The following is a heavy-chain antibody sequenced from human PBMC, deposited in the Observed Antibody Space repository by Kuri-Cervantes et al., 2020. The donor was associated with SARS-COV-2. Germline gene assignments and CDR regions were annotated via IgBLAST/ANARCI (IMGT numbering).Heavy chain of an antibody. Sequence: SQTLSLTCAVSGGSISSYYWSWIRQPPGKGLEWIGYIYYSGSTYYNPSLKSRVTISVDTSKNQFSLKLSSVTAADTAVYYCARRGLNIVVVPATSIIHDAFNIWGQGTMVTVSS. J-gene: IGHJ3*02. D-gene: IGHD2-2*01. CDR1: GGSISSYY. CDR3: ARRGLNIVVVPATSIIHDAFNI. CDR2: IYYSGST. V-gene: IGHV4-59*04.